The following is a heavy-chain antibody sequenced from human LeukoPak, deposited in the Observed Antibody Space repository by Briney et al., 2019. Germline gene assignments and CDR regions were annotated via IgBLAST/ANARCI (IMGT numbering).Heavy chain of an antibody. J-gene: IGHJ4*02. CDR1: GFTFSSHW. V-gene: IGHV3-74*01. CDR2: INSGGSSA. Sequence: GGSLRLSCVASGFTFSSHWMHWVRQAPGKGLVWVSRINSGGSSASYGGPVQGRFTASRDNAKNTLYLQLNNLRDDDTAVYYCVRDLWGDREGFFDYWGQGTLVTVSS. D-gene: IGHD5-24*01. CDR3: VRDLWGDREGFFDY.